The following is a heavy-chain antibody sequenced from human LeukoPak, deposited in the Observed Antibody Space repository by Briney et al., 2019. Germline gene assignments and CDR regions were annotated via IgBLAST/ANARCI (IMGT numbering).Heavy chain of an antibody. Sequence: GGPLRLSCAASGFTFSSYWMSWVRQVPGKGLVWVSRIINDGSSASYVDSVKGRFTISRDNAKNTLFLQMNSLRAEDTAVYYCARRGTGHGMDVWGQGTTVIVSS. CDR3: ARRGTGHGMDV. J-gene: IGHJ6*02. CDR1: GFTFSSYW. V-gene: IGHV3-74*01. D-gene: IGHD1-1*01. CDR2: IINDGSSA.